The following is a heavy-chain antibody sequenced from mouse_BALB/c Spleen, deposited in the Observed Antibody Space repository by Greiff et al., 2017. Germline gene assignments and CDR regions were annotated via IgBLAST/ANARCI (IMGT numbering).Heavy chain of an antibody. CDR1: GFSFTGYG. Sequence: VQPHQSGPGLVAPSQSLSITRTVSGFSFTGYGVNWVRQPPGKGLEWLGMIWGYGSTDYNSALKSRLSISKDNTKSQVFLKMNSLQTDDTARYYCARAFCYGNFNGYYAMDYWGQGTSVTVSS. V-gene: IGHV2-6-7*01. CDR3: ARAFCYGNFNGYYAMDY. CDR2: IWGYGST. D-gene: IGHD2-1*01. J-gene: IGHJ4*01.